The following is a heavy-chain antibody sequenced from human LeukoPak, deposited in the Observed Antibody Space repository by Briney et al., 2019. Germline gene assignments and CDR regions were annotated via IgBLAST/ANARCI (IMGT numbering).Heavy chain of an antibody. Sequence: GALRLSCAASGFTFSSYSMNWVRQAPGKGLEWVSSISSSSSYIYYADSVKGRFTISRDNAKNSLYLQMNSLRAEDTAVYYCARAGSAASWFDPWGQGTLVTVSS. J-gene: IGHJ5*02. CDR3: ARAGSAASWFDP. D-gene: IGHD1-26*01. CDR2: ISSSSSYI. V-gene: IGHV3-21*01. CDR1: GFTFSSYS.